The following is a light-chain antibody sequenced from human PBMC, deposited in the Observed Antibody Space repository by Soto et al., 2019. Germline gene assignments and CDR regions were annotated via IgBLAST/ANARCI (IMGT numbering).Light chain of an antibody. Sequence: EFVLTQSPGTLSLSPGERATLSCRASQTFRNNYLAWYQQKPGQAPRLLIYDASSRATGIPDRFSGGGSGTDFTLTISRLEPDDFATYYCQHYNSYSEAFGQGTKVDI. CDR1: QTFRNNY. V-gene: IGKV3-20*01. CDR3: QHYNSYSEA. CDR2: DAS. J-gene: IGKJ1*01.